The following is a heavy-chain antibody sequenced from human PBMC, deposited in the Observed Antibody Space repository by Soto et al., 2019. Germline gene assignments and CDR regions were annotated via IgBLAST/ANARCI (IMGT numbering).Heavy chain of an antibody. CDR1: GYSFSSYW. V-gene: IGHV5-51*01. D-gene: IGHD1-26*01. Sequence: GESLKISCKGSGYSFSSYWIGWVRQMPGKGLEWMGMIYPGDSDIKYSPSFQGQVTISADKSISTASLEWSSLKASDTAMYYCARQVGDSADYNYGMDVWGQGTTVTAP. J-gene: IGHJ6*02. CDR3: ARQVGDSADYNYGMDV. CDR2: IYPGDSDI.